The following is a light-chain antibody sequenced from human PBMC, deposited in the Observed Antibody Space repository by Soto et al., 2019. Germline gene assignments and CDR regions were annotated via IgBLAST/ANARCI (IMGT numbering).Light chain of an antibody. CDR2: KAS. Sequence: DIQMTQSPSTLSASVGDRVTITCRASQSIGGSLAWYQQKPGKAPKLLIYKASNLESGVPSRFSGSGSGTEFTLTISSLQPDDFATYYCQQYESYSITFGQGTRLEIK. CDR3: QQYESYSIT. J-gene: IGKJ5*01. CDR1: QSIGGS. V-gene: IGKV1-5*03.